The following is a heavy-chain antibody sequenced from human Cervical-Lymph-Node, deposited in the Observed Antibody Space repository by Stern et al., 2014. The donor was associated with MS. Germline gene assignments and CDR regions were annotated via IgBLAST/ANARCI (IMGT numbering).Heavy chain of an antibody. D-gene: IGHD4-17*01. CDR3: ARGTTVINWFDP. V-gene: IGHV4-30-4*01. CDR1: GGSISRGDYY. CDR2: IYYSGST. Sequence: QVQLQESCPGLVKPSQTLSLTCTVSGGSISRGDYYWSWIRQPPGKGLEWIGYIYYSGSTYYNPSLKSRVTISVDTSKNQFALKLSSVTAADTAVYYCARGTTVINWFDPWGQGTLVTVSS. J-gene: IGHJ5*02.